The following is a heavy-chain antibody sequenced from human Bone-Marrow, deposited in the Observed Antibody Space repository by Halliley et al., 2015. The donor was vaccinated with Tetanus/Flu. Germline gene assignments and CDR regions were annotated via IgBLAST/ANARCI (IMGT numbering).Heavy chain of an antibody. V-gene: IGHV3-7*03. CDR1: GFTFSDYW. CDR3: ARAVVYVSAWSTYYYYGMDV. J-gene: IGHJ6*02. D-gene: IGHD2-8*02. CDR2: IKQDGTEK. Sequence: SLRLSCAASGFTFSDYWMAWVRQGPGKGLEWVANIKQDGTEKYYADSVRGRLAISRDNAQNTAFLQMNNLRAEDTAVYFCARAVVYVSAWSTYYYYGMDVWGQGTAVTVSS.